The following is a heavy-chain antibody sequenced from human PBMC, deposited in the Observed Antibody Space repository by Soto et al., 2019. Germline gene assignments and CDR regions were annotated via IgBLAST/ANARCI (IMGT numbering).Heavy chain of an antibody. J-gene: IGHJ4*02. V-gene: IGHV3-48*02. CDR3: ARDKGGYYDSSGYPDY. Sequence: VQLVESGGGLVQPGGSLRLSCAASGFTFSSYSMNWVRQAPGKGLEWVSYISSSSSTIYYADSVKGRFTISRDNAKNSLYLQMNSLRDEDTAVYYCARDKGGYYDSSGYPDYWGQGTLVTVSS. CDR2: ISSSSSTI. CDR1: GFTFSSYS. D-gene: IGHD3-22*01.